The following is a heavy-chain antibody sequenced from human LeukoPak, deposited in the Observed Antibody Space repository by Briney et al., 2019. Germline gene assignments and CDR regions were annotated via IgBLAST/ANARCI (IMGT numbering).Heavy chain of an antibody. CDR1: GFNFSEAW. CDR2: IKTKADGETT. Sequence: PGGSLRLSCTVSGFNFSEAWMSWVRRAPGKGLEWVGRIKTKADGETTDYGTRVRGRFTISRDDSKTTMYLQMTRLKTEDTGVYYCTTGGVTDYWGRGILVTVSS. D-gene: IGHD2-21*02. V-gene: IGHV3-15*05. CDR3: TTGGVTDY. J-gene: IGHJ4*02.